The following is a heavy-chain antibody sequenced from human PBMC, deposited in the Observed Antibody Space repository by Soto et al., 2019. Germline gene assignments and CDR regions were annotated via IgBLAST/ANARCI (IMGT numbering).Heavy chain of an antibody. Sequence: PSETLSLTCGVSGGTVASSHWWSWVRQSPGRGLEWIGNVYHTGDTNFNPSLQSRVTFSVDKSNNQFSLRLTSVTAADTAAYSCAREIVTAGGNNYFDPWGPGTLVTVSS. CDR1: GGTVASSHW. D-gene: IGHD2-21*02. V-gene: IGHV4-4*02. J-gene: IGHJ5*02. CDR2: VYHTGDT. CDR3: AREIVTAGGNNYFDP.